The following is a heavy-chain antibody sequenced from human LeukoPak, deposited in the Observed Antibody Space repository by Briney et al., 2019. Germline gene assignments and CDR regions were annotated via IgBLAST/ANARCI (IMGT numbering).Heavy chain of an antibody. CDR2: VNPNSGHT. D-gene: IGHD2-15*01. CDR3: ARGAPGSYCSGGSCPYFDY. V-gene: IGHV1-8*01. CDR1: GYTFTSYD. J-gene: IGHJ4*02. Sequence: GASVKVSCKASGYTFTSYDVNWVRQATGQGLEWRGWVNPNSGHTGYAQKFQGRVTMTTNTSISTAYMELSSLRSEDTAVYYCARGAPGSYCSGGSCPYFDYWGQGTLVSVSS.